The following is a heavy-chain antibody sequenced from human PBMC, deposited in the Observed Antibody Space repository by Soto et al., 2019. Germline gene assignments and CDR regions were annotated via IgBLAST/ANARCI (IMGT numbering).Heavy chain of an antibody. J-gene: IGHJ4*02. CDR1: GGTFSSYA. V-gene: IGHV1-69*13. CDR3: ASTYCSSTSCRKSVGFYFDY. D-gene: IGHD2-2*01. CDR2: IIPIFGTA. Sequence: WASVKVSCKASGGTFSSYAISWVRQAPGQGLEWTGGIIPIFGTANYAQKFQGRVTITADESTSTAYMELSSLRSEDTAVYCCASTYCSSTSCRKSVGFYFDYWGQGTLVTVSS.